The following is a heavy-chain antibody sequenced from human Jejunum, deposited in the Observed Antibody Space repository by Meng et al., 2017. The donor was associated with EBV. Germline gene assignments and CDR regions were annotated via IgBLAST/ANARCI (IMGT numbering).Heavy chain of an antibody. Sequence: QGQLVQSGFALTNPGASVKVSCKTSGYTVARYARNWVRQSPGQGLEWMGWINTKTGNPSYTQGFTGRFVFSLDTSVSTAYLQISSLKAEDTAVYYCARDVETATFDYWGQGTLVTVSS. V-gene: IGHV7-4-1*02. CDR2: INTKTGNP. J-gene: IGHJ4*02. CDR1: GYTVARYA. CDR3: ARDVETATFDY. D-gene: IGHD5-24*01.